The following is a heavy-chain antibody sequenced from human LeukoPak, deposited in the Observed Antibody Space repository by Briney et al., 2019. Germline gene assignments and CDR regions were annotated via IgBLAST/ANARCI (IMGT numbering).Heavy chain of an antibody. V-gene: IGHV3-21*01. D-gene: IGHD4-17*01. J-gene: IGHJ4*02. CDR1: GFTFSSYS. CDR2: TSSSSSYI. CDR3: ARGPRDGDHSPYNY. Sequence: PGGSLRLSCAASGFTFSSYSMNWARQAPGKGLEWVSSTSSSSSYIYYADSVKGRFTISRDNAKNSLYLQMNSLRAEDTAVYYCARGPRDGDHSPYNYWGQGTLVTVSS.